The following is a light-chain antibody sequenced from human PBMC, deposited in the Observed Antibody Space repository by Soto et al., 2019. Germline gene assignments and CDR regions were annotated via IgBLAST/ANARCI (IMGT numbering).Light chain of an antibody. CDR2: GAS. CDR1: QDVGTY. J-gene: IGKJ5*01. CDR3: QQGGNWPVT. Sequence: VLTQSPLALSLSPGESATLSCRASQDVGTYVAWYHVRGGTAPRLLISGASKRATGIPDRINGGGSGADFTLTINSLKSEDSGVYFCQQGGNWPVTFGQGTPVEIK. V-gene: IGKV3-11*01.